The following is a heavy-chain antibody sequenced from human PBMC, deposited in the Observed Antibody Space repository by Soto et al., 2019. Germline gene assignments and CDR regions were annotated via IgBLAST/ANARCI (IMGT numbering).Heavy chain of an antibody. J-gene: IGHJ4*02. CDR3: ARTLGAGTGYFDY. D-gene: IGHD6-19*01. CDR2: IWYDGSNK. Sequence: QVQLVESGGGVVQPGRSLRLSCAASGFTFSSYGMHWVRQAPGKGLEWVAVIWYDGSNKYYADSVKGRFTISRDNSKNTLYLQMNSLRAEDTAVYYCARTLGAGTGYFDYWGQGTLVTVSS. V-gene: IGHV3-33*01. CDR1: GFTFSSYG.